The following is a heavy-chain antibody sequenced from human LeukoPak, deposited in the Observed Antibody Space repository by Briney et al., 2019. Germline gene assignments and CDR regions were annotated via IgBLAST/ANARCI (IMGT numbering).Heavy chain of an antibody. Sequence: GGSLRLSCAASGFTFSSYAMNWVRQAPGKGLEWVSTISGSGGSTYYADSVKGRFTISRDNSKNTLYLQMNSLRAEDTAVYYCAKGGEQWLVLNYFDYWGQGTLVTVSS. J-gene: IGHJ4*02. V-gene: IGHV3-23*01. D-gene: IGHD6-19*01. CDR1: GFTFSSYA. CDR2: ISGSGGST. CDR3: AKGGEQWLVLNYFDY.